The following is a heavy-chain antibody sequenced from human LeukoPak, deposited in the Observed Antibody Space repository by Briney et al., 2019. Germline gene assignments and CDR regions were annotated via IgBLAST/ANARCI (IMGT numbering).Heavy chain of an antibody. CDR2: IYYSGST. D-gene: IGHD3-22*01. J-gene: IGHJ4*02. V-gene: IGHV4-39*01. CDR3: ARRFLYDSSGYYNL. CDR1: GGSISSSSYY. Sequence: SETLSLTCTVSGGSISSSSYYWGWIRQPPGKGPEWIGSIYYSGSTYYNPSLKSRVTISVDTSKNQFSLKLSSVTAADTAVYYCARRFLYDSSGYYNLWGQGTLVTVSS.